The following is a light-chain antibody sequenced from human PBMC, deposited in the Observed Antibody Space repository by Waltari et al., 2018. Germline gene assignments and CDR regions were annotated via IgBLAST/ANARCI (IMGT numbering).Light chain of an antibody. CDR3: CSHAGSYVI. CDR1: SSDVGGYKF. V-gene: IGLV2-11*01. Sequence: QSALTQPRPVSGSPGQSVTISCTGTSSDVGGYKFVSWYQQHPGKAPKLMIYDVSERPSGVPDRFSGSKSGNTASLTISGLQAEDEADYYCCSHAGSYVIFGGGTKLTVL. J-gene: IGLJ2*01. CDR2: DVS.